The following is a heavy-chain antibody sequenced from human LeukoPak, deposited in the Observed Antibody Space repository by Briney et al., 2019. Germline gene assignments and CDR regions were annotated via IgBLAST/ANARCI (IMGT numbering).Heavy chain of an antibody. J-gene: IGHJ4*02. V-gene: IGHV3-33*01. CDR1: GFTFSSYG. CDR3: ARDQGHYSGYFDY. CDR2: IWYDGSNK. Sequence: GGSLRLSCAASGFTFSSYGMHWVRQAPGKGLEWVAVIWYDGSNKYYADSVKGRFTISRDNSKNTLYLQMNSLRAEDTAVFYCARDQGHYSGYFDYWGQGTLVTVSP. D-gene: IGHD4-11*01.